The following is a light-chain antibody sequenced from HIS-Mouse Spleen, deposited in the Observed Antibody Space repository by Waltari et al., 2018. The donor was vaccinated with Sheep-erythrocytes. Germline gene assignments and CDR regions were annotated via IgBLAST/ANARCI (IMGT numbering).Light chain of an antibody. CDR2: GAS. Sequence: ELVLTQSPGTLSLSPGERATLSCRASQSVSSSYLAWYQQKPGQAPRLLIYGASSRATGSPDRFSGSGSGTDFTLTISRLEPEDFAVYYCQQYGSSPTSYTFGQGTKLEIK. V-gene: IGKV3-20*01. CDR1: QSVSSSY. CDR3: QQYGSSPTSYT. J-gene: IGKJ2*01.